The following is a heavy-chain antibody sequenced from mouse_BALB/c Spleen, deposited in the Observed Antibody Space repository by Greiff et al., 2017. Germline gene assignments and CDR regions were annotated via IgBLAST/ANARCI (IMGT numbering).Heavy chain of an antibody. V-gene: IGHV5-6*01. CDR1: GFTFSSYG. CDR3: ARSYRYAFMDY. D-gene: IGHD2-14*01. Sequence: EVQLVESGGDLVKPGGSLKLSCAASGFTFSSYGMSWVRQTPDKRLEWVATISSGGSYTYYPDSVKGRFTISRDNAKNTLYLQMSSLKSEDTAMYYCARSYRYAFMDYWGQGTSVTVSS. CDR2: ISSGGSYT. J-gene: IGHJ4*01.